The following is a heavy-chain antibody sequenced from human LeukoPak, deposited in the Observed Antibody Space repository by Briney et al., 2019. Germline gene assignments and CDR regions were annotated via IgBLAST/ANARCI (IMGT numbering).Heavy chain of an antibody. J-gene: IGHJ4*02. D-gene: IGHD4-17*01. CDR2: IYTSGST. CDR3: AREKDDYGDYCFDY. CDR1: GGSISSYY. Sequence: PSETLSLTCTVSGGSISSYYWSWIRQPAGKGLEWIGRIYTSGSTNYNPSLKSRVTMSVDTSKNQLSLKLSSVTAADTAVYYCAREKDDYGDYCFDYWGQGTLVTVSS. V-gene: IGHV4-4*07.